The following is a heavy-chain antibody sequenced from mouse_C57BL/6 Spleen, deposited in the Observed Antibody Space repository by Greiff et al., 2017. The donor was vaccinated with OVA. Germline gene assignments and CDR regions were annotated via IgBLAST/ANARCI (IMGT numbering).Heavy chain of an antibody. D-gene: IGHD2-4*01. J-gene: IGHJ4*01. CDR2: IYPGDGDT. CDR1: GYTFTSYW. Sequence: QVQLQQSGAELVKPGASVKLSCKASGYTFTSYWMHWVKQRPGKGLEWIGQIYPGDGDTNYNGKFKGKATLTADKSSSTAYMQLSSLTSEDSAVYFCARGTDYDGSMDGWGQGTSVTVSS. CDR3: ARGTDYDGSMDG. V-gene: IGHV1-80*01.